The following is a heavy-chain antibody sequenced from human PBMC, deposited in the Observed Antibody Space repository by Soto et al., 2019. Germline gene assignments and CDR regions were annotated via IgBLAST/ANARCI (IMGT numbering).Heavy chain of an antibody. Sequence: PGGSLRLSCAASGFTFSSYWMDGVRQAPGKGLVWVSRIDTYGSATRYADSVKGRFTISRDNAKNTLYLQMNTLRAEDTAVYYCARVLKSSGWDNDVFDIWSQGTMVTVSS. CDR2: IDTYGSAT. CDR3: ARVLKSSGWDNDVFDI. J-gene: IGHJ3*02. V-gene: IGHV3-74*01. CDR1: GFTFSSYW. D-gene: IGHD6-19*01.